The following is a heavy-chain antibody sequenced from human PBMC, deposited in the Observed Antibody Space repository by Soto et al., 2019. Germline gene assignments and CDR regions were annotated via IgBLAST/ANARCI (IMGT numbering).Heavy chain of an antibody. CDR2: INAGNGNT. V-gene: IGHV1-3*01. D-gene: IGHD5-12*01. CDR1: GYTFTSYA. Sequence: ASVKVSCKASGYTFTSYAMHWVRQAPGQRLEWMGWINAGNGNTKYSQKFQGRVTITRDTSASTAYMELSSLRSEDTAVYYCARGPPVWWLRPYYFDYWGQGTLVTVS. CDR3: ARGPPVWWLRPYYFDY. J-gene: IGHJ4*02.